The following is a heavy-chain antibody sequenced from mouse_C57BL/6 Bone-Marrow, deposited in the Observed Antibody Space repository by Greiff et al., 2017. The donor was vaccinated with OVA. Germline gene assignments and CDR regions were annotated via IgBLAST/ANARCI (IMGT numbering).Heavy chain of an antibody. CDR2: IDPETGGT. CDR3: TRSYSNYYAMEY. Sequence: VQLQQSGAELVRPGASVTLSCKASGYTFTDYEMHWVKQTPVHGLEWIGAIDPETGGTAYNQKFKGKAILTADKSSSTAYMELRSLTSENSAVYYWTRSYSNYYAMEYWGQGTSVTVSS. D-gene: IGHD2-5*01. CDR1: GYTFTDYE. J-gene: IGHJ4*01. V-gene: IGHV1-15*01.